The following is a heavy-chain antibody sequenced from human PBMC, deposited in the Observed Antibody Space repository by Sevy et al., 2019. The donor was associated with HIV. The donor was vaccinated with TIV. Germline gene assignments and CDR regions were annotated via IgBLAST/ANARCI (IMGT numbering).Heavy chain of an antibody. J-gene: IGHJ4*02. CDR1: GFTFSYDG. V-gene: IGHV3-23*01. Sequence: GGSLRLSCAASGFTFSYDGLSWVRQPPGKGLEWVSTLSFGCGEINYADSVKGRFTISRDNSKSSVYLQMNNLRPEDTAVYYCAREGCTKPHDYWGQGTLVTVSS. D-gene: IGHD2-8*01. CDR2: LSFGCGEI. CDR3: AREGCTKPHDY.